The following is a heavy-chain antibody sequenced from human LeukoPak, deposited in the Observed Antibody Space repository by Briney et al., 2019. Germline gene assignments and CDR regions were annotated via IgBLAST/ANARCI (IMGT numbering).Heavy chain of an antibody. CDR2: ISSSSTTI. CDR1: GFTYSSYS. V-gene: IGHV3-48*01. CDR3: AREGSVGSYFHGCDP. J-gene: IGHJ5*02. Sequence: GGSLRLFCAFSGFTYSSYSMNWVRQAPGKGLEWVSYISSSSTTIYYADSVKGRFTISRDNAEKSLYLQMNSLRAEDTAVYYCAREGSVGSYFHGCDPWGQGTLVTVSS. D-gene: IGHD1-26*01.